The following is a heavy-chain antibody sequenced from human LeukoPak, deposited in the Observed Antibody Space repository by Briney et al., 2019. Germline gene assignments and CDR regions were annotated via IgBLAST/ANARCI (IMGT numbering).Heavy chain of an antibody. CDR2: IYTSGST. CDR1: GGSISSYY. J-gene: IGHJ4*02. V-gene: IGHV4-4*07. CDR3: ARYLGATQASYYFDY. Sequence: SETLSLTCTVSGGSISSYYWSWIRQPAGKGLEWIGRIYTSGSTNYNPSLKSRVTMSVDTSKNQFSLKLSSVTAADTAVYYCARYLGATQASYYFDYWGQGTLVTVSS. D-gene: IGHD3-10*01.